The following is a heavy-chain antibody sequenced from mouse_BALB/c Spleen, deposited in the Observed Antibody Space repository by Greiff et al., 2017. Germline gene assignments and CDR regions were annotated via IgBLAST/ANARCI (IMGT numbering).Heavy chain of an antibody. Sequence: QVQLQQSGAELVRPGASVTLSCKASGYTFTDYEMHWVKQTPVHGLEWIGAIDPETGGTAYNQKFKGKATLTADKSSSTAYMELRSLTSEDSAVYYCTRDYGSSYSWFAYWGQGTLVTVSA. D-gene: IGHD1-1*01. J-gene: IGHJ3*01. CDR1: GYTFTDYE. CDR3: TRDYGSSYSWFAY. V-gene: IGHV1-15*01. CDR2: IDPETGGT.